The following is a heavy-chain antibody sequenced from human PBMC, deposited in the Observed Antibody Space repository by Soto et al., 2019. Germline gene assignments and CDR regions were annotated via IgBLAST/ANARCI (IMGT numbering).Heavy chain of an antibody. J-gene: IGHJ4*02. CDR3: AKDKVPVVVTAPFDY. Sequence: HVQLVESGGGVVQPGRSLRLSCAASGFTFSSYGMHWVRQAPGKGPEWVAVISYDGSNKYYADSVKGRFTISRDNSKNTLYLQMNSLRAEDTAVYYCAKDKVPVVVTAPFDYWGQGTLVTVSS. CDR1: GFTFSSYG. V-gene: IGHV3-30*18. D-gene: IGHD2-21*02. CDR2: ISYDGSNK.